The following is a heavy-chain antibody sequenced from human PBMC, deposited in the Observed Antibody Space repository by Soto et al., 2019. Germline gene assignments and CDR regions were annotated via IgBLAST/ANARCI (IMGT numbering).Heavy chain of an antibody. CDR1: GGSISSGGYY. J-gene: IGHJ6*02. V-gene: IGHV4-31*01. CDR3: GRDFGFAGGSPPPLHYGMDV. D-gene: IGHD2-15*01. CDR2: IYYSGST. Sequence: QVQLQESGPGLVKPSQTLSLTCTVSGGSISSGGYYWSWIRQHPGKGLEWIGYIYYSGSTYYNPSPKGSVTLTVDTFKNPFLPKVGFVAAGGTAGYFWGRDFGFAGGSPPPLHYGMDVWGQGTTVTVSS.